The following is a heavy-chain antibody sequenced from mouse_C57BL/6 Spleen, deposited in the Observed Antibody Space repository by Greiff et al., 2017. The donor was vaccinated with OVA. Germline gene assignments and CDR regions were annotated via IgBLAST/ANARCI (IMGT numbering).Heavy chain of an antibody. CDR3: ARGTVVADYAMDY. J-gene: IGHJ4*01. CDR2: IDPSDSYT. CDR1: GYTFTSYW. Sequence: VQLKQPGAELVRPGTSVKLSCKASGYTFTSYWMHWVKQRPGQGLEWIGVIDPSDSYTNYNQKFKGKATLTVDTSSSTAYMQLSSLTSEDSAVYYCARGTVVADYAMDYWGQGTSVTVSS. D-gene: IGHD1-1*01. V-gene: IGHV1-59*01.